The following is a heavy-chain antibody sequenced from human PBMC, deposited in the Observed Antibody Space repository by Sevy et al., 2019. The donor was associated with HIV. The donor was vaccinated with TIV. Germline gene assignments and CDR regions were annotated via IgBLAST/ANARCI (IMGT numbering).Heavy chain of an antibody. CDR3: ARSGGYSDYGMDV. D-gene: IGHD5-12*01. Sequence: GGSLRLSCVAAGFTFSSYDMHWVRQVTGKGLEWISGVGPAGDQFYPGSVKGRFTISRANAKNSFYLQMNNLRAGDTAVYYCARSGGYSDYGMDVWGQGTTVTVSS. CDR1: GFTFSSYD. J-gene: IGHJ6*02. CDR2: VGPAGDQ. V-gene: IGHV3-13*05.